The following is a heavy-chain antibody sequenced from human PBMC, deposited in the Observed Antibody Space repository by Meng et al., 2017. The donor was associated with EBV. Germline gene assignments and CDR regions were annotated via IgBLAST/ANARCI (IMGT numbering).Heavy chain of an antibody. CDR3: ARVGIAVAGTGDY. D-gene: IGHD6-19*01. Sequence: LLVAAGAEVKKPGASVKVSCKASGYTFTGYYMYWVRQAPGKGLEWMGRIFPNSGGTNYAQKFQGRVTMTRDTSISTAYMELSRLRSDDTAVYYCARVGIAVAGTGDYWGQGTLVTVSS. V-gene: IGHV1-2*06. CDR1: GYTFTGYY. J-gene: IGHJ4*02. CDR2: IFPNSGGT.